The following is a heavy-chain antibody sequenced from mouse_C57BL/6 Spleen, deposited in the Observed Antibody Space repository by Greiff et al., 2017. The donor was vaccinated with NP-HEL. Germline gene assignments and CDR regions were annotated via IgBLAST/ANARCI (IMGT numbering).Heavy chain of an antibody. J-gene: IGHJ1*03. CDR3: ARENYYRGYFDV. Sequence: QVQLKESGAELVKPGASVKISCKASGYAFSSYWMNWVKQRPGKGLEWIGQIYPGDGDTNYNGKFKGKATLTADKSSSTAYMQLSSLTSEDSAVYFCARENYYRGYFDVWGTGTTVTVSS. CDR2: IYPGDGDT. CDR1: GYAFSSYW. V-gene: IGHV1-80*01. D-gene: IGHD1-1*01.